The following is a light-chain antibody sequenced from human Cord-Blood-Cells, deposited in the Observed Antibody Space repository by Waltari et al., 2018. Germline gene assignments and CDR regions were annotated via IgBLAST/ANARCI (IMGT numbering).Light chain of an antibody. CDR2: DVS. Sequence: QSALTQPASVSGSPGQSITISCTGTSSHVGGYNSVSWYQQHPGKAPKLMIYDVSKRPSGVSNRFSGSKSGNTASLTISGLQAEDEADYYCSSYTSSSTFYVVFGGGTKLTVL. CDR3: SSYTSSSTFYVV. J-gene: IGLJ2*01. V-gene: IGLV2-14*01. CDR1: SSHVGGYNS.